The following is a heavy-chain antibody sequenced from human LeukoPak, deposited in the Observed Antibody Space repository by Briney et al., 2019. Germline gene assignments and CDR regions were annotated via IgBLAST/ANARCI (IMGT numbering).Heavy chain of an antibody. V-gene: IGHV1-18*01. D-gene: IGHD3-22*01. J-gene: IGHJ4*02. CDR1: GYTFTSYG. CDR3: ARDAGRITMIVVVSYFDY. Sequence: GASVKVSWKASGYTFTSYGISWVRQAPGQGLEWMGWISAYNGNTNYAQKLQGRVTMTTDTSTSTAYMELRSLRSDDTAVYYCARDAGRITMIVVVSYFDYWGQGTLVTVSS. CDR2: ISAYNGNT.